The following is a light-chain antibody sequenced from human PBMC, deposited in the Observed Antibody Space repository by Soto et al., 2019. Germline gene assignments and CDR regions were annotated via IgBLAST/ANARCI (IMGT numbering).Light chain of an antibody. Sequence: DIQMTKYPSSLSASVGDRGTITCRASQSISRYLNWYQQKPGKAPNLLIYVASSLQSEVPSRFSGSGSGTDFTLTITSLQPEDFATYYCQQSYGTPITFGHGTRLE. V-gene: IGKV1-39*01. CDR1: QSISRY. J-gene: IGKJ5*01. CDR3: QQSYGTPIT. CDR2: VAS.